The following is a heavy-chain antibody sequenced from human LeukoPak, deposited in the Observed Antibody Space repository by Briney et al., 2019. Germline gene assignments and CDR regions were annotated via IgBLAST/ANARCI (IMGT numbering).Heavy chain of an antibody. J-gene: IGHJ4*02. CDR2: IYYSGST. Sequence: SETLSLTCTVSGGSVSSGSHYWSWIRQPPGKGLEWIGYIYYSGSTNYNPSLKSRVTISVDTSKNQFSLKLSSVTAADTAVYYCARVNYYDSSGYYYGPSYYFDYWGQGTLVTVSS. CDR1: GGSVSSGSHY. D-gene: IGHD3-22*01. V-gene: IGHV4-61*01. CDR3: ARVNYYDSSGYYYGPSYYFDY.